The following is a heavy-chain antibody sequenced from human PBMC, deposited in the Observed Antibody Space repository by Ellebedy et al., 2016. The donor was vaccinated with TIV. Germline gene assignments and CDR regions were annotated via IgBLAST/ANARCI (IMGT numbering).Heavy chain of an antibody. D-gene: IGHD6-19*01. CDR1: GFTFSNAW. CDR3: TTPTGAGWYNAFHI. CDR2: IESKSDGGTT. V-gene: IGHV3-15*04. Sequence: PGGSLRLSCAVSGFTFSNAWMNWVRQAPGKGLEWVGRIESKSDGGTTDYAAPVKGRFSISRDDSEDTLFLQMNSLKTEDTAIYYCTTPTGAGWYNAFHIWGQGTMVTVSS. J-gene: IGHJ3*02.